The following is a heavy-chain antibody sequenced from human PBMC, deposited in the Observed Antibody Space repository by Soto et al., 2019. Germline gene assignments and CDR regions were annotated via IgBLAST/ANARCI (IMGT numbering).Heavy chain of an antibody. J-gene: IGHJ6*02. CDR3: AXDRSTVVDYGMDV. V-gene: IGHV3-33*01. D-gene: IGHD2-21*01. Sequence: QVQLVXSGGGVVQPGRSLRLSCAASGFTFSSYGMHWVRQAPGKGLEWVAVIWYDGSNKYYADSVKGRXXXXXXXXXXXXXXXXXXXXXXXXXVXXXAXDRSTVVDYGMDVWGQGTTVTVXS. CDR2: IWYDGSNK. CDR1: GFTFSSYG.